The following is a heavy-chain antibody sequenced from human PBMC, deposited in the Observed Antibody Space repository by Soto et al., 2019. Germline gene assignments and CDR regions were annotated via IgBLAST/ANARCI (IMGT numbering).Heavy chain of an antibody. CDR1: GGSTRSSDKY. Sequence: SETLSLTCTVSGGSTRSSDKYWGWFRQPPGKGLEWIGSIYYSGSTYYNPSLKSRVTISVDTSKNQFSLKLSSVTAADTAVYYCATGVAAEHFYDSSGYFSDDYWGQGTQVTVSS. CDR2: IYYSGST. CDR3: ATGVAAEHFYDSSGYFSDDY. J-gene: IGHJ4*02. V-gene: IGHV4-39*01. D-gene: IGHD3-22*01.